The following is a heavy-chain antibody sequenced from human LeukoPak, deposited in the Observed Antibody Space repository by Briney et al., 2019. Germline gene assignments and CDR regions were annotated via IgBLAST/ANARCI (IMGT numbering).Heavy chain of an antibody. J-gene: IGHJ4*02. CDR3: ARVTTIYYFDY. CDR1: GFTFGSYS. D-gene: IGHD4-11*01. Sequence: PGGSLRLSCAASGFTFGSYSTNCVRQPPGKGLEWVSYISSSSSTIYYADSVKGRFTISRDNAKNSLYLQMNSLRAEDTAVYYCARVTTIYYFDYWGQGTLVTVSS. CDR2: ISSSSSTI. V-gene: IGHV3-48*01.